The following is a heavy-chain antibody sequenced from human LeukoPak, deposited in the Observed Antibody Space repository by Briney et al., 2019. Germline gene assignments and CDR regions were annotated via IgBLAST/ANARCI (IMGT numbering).Heavy chain of an antibody. J-gene: IGHJ5*02. CDR2: IYYTGNT. D-gene: IGHD5-24*01. Sequence: SETLSLTCTVSGGSISNYYWSWIRQPPGKGLEWIGYIYYTGNTNYNPSLKSRVTISVDTSKNQFSLKLSSVTAADTAVYYCARHRGGAEWLNWFDPWGQGTLVTVSS. CDR3: ARHRGGAEWLNWFDP. CDR1: GGSISNYY. V-gene: IGHV4-59*08.